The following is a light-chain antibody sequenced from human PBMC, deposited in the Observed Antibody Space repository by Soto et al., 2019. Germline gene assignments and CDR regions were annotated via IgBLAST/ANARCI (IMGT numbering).Light chain of an antibody. V-gene: IGKV3-11*01. CDR2: DAS. CDR1: QSVSSY. Sequence: EIVLTQSPATLSLSPGERATLSCRASQSVSSYLAWYQQKPGQAPRLLIYDASNRATGIPARSSGSGSGTDYTLTISSLESEDFAVYYCQQRSSWPPEYTFGQGTNLEIK. J-gene: IGKJ2*01. CDR3: QQRSSWPPEYT.